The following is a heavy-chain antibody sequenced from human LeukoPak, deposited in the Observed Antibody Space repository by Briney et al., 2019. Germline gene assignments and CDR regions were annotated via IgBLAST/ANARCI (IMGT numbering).Heavy chain of an antibody. CDR1: GYTFTGYY. CDR2: MNPNSGNT. V-gene: IGHV1-8*02. D-gene: IGHD2-8*01. Sequence: ASVKVSCKASGYTFTGYYMHWVRQAPGQGREWMGWMNPNSGNTGYAQKFQGRVTITRNTSISTAYMELSSLRSEDTAVYYCARGEMDSYYYYYMEVWGKGTTVTVSS. J-gene: IGHJ6*03. CDR3: ARGEMDSYYYYYMEV.